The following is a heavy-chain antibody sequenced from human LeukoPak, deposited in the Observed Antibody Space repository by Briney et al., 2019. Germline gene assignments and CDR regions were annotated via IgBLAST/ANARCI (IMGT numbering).Heavy chain of an antibody. CDR1: GFTFSSYG. CDR2: IRYDGSNK. CDR3: AKDSDYYNSSRSEYFDY. D-gene: IGHD3-22*01. J-gene: IGHJ4*02. Sequence: GGSLRLYCAASGFTFSSYGMHWVRQAPGKGLEWVAFIRYDGSNKYYADSVKGRFTISRDNSKNTLYLQMNSLRAEDTAVYYCAKDSDYYNSSRSEYFDYWGQGTLVTVSS. V-gene: IGHV3-30*02.